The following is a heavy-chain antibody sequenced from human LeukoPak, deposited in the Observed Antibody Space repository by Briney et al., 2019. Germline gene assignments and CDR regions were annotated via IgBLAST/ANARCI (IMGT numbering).Heavy chain of an antibody. Sequence: GSLRLSCAASGFTFSSSWMSWVRQAPGKGLEWVANIKQDGSETYYVGSVKGRFTISRDNVKNSLYLQMNSLRAEDTAVYYCARRTRTAGDYWGQGTLVTVSS. D-gene: IGHD2-21*02. CDR2: IKQDGSET. V-gene: IGHV3-7*03. J-gene: IGHJ4*02. CDR1: GFTFSSSW. CDR3: ARRTRTAGDY.